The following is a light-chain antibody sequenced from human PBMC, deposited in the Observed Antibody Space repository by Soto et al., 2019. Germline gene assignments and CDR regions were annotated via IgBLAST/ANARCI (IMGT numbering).Light chain of an antibody. V-gene: IGLV2-14*01. CDR2: DVT. Sequence: QSALTQPASVSGSPGQSITISCTGTSSDVGGYNDVSWYQQYPGKAPKLMIYDVTNRPSGVSNRFSGSKSGNTASLTISGLQAEDEADYYCSSCASSSPWVFGGGTKVTVL. CDR3: SSCASSSPWV. J-gene: IGLJ2*01. CDR1: SSDVGGYND.